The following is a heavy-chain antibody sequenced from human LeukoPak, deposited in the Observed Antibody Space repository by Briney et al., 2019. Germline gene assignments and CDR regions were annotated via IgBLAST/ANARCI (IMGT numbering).Heavy chain of an antibody. D-gene: IGHD2-15*01. Sequence: ASVKVSCKASGYTFTSYYIHWVRQAPGQGLEWMGIINPSDRSTSYAQKFQGRVTMTRDTSTSTVYMELSSLRSEDTAVYYCARIYCSGGSCYYGFDSWGQGTLVTVSS. CDR3: ARIYCSGGSCYYGFDS. CDR2: INPSDRST. V-gene: IGHV1-46*01. CDR1: GYTFTSYY. J-gene: IGHJ4*02.